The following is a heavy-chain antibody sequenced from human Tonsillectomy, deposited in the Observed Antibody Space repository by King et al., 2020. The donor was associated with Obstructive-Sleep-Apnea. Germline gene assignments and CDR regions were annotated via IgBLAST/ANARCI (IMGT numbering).Heavy chain of an antibody. CDR3: ARDGRLLRYFDWSAGYGMDV. D-gene: IGHD3-9*01. J-gene: IGHJ6*02. CDR2: ISSSSSYI. V-gene: IGHV3-21*01. Sequence: QLVQSGGGLVKPGGSLRLSCAASGFTFSSYSMNWVRQAPGKGLEWVSSISSSSSYIYYADSVKGRFTISRDNAKNSLYLQMNSLSAEDTAVYYCARDGRLLRYFDWSAGYGMDVWGQGTTVTVSS. CDR1: GFTFSSYS.